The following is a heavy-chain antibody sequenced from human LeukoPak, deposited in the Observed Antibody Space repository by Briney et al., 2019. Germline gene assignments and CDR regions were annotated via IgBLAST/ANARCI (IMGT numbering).Heavy chain of an antibody. CDR1: GGSISSGSYY. CDR3: AREGRGYCSGGSCYRGFYYYYYMDV. CDR2: IYTSGSH. Sequence: SQTLSLTCTVSGGSISSGSYYWSWIRQPAGKGLEWFVRIYTSGSHNYNPALKSRVTISVDTSKNQFSLKLSSVTAADTAVYYCAREGRGYCSGGSCYRGFYYYYYMDVWGKGTTVTVSS. D-gene: IGHD2-15*01. V-gene: IGHV4-61*02. J-gene: IGHJ6*03.